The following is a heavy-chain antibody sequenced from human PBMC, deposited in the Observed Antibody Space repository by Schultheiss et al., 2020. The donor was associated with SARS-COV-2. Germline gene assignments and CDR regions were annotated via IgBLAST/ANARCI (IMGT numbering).Heavy chain of an antibody. D-gene: IGHD4-11*01. J-gene: IGHJ4*02. CDR1: GGSISSYY. Sequence: SETLSLTCTVSGGSISSYYWSWIRQPPGKGLEWIGYIYYSGSTYYNPSLKSRVTISVDTSKNQFSLKLSSVTAADTAVYYCARVVGRAYSNYAYAPYYFDYWGQGTLVTVSS. CDR2: IYYSGST. V-gene: IGHV4-59*08. CDR3: ARVVGRAYSNYAYAPYYFDY.